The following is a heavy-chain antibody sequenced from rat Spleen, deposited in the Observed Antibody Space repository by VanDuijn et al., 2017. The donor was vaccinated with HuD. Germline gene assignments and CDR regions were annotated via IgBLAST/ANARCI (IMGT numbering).Heavy chain of an antibody. V-gene: IGHV5-25*01. CDR2: ISTGGGST. CDR1: GFTFSNYD. D-gene: IGHD4-1*01. Sequence: EVQLVESGGGLVQPGGSLRLSCAASGFTFSNYDMAWVRQAPTKGLEWVASISTGGGSTYYRDSVKGRFTVSRDNAKSTLYLQMDSLRSEDTATYYCARHDGFDYWGQGVMVTVSS. CDR3: ARHDGFDY. J-gene: IGHJ2*01.